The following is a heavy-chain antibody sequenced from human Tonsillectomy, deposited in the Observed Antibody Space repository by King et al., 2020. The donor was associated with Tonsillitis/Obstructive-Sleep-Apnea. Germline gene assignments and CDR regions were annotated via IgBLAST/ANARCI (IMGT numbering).Heavy chain of an antibody. V-gene: IGHV3-9*01. CDR3: AKDLMNATSGTPGDAFDI. J-gene: IGHJ3*02. CDR1: GFTFDEFP. D-gene: IGHD2-2*01. Sequence: VQLVESGGGLVQPGRSLRLSCAASGFTFDEFPMYWVRQAPGKGLEWVSGISWNSGTINYADSVKGRFTISRDNAKNSLYLQMNSLRAEDTAFYYCAKDLMNATSGTPGDAFDIWGQGTMVTVSS. CDR2: ISWNSGTI.